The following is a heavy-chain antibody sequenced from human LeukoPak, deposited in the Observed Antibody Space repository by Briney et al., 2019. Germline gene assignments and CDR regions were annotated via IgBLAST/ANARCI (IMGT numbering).Heavy chain of an antibody. V-gene: IGHV3-64D*06. J-gene: IGHJ4*02. CDR2: ISGSGNGFSI. CDR1: GFVFTIYT. Sequence: GGSLRLSCSASGFVFTIYTMYWVRQAPGKGPEYVSTISGSGNGFSIYYADSVKGRFTISRDDSKSILYLQMNGLRNEDTAVYYCVKDFGRIRGTPDSWGQGTLVTVSS. D-gene: IGHD1-26*01. CDR3: VKDFGRIRGTPDS.